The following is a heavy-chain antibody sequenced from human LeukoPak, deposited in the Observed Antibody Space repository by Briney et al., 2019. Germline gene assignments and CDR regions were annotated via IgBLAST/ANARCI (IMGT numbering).Heavy chain of an antibody. D-gene: IGHD3-22*01. CDR1: GYSISNGYF. V-gene: IGHV4-38-2*02. CDR3: AKSNGYGLIDI. J-gene: IGHJ3*02. CDR2: IYYSGST. Sequence: SETLSLTCSVSGYSISNGYFWGWIRQPPGKGLEWIGSIYYSGSTYYSPSLKSRVTISLDTSRNQFSLKLNSVTAADTAVYYCAKSNGYGLIDIWGQGTMVTVSS.